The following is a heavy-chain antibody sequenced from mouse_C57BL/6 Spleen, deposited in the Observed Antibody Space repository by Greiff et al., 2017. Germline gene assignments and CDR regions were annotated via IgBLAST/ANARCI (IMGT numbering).Heavy chain of an antibody. Sequence: QVQLQQPGAELVKPGASVKMSCKASGYTFTSYWITWVKQRPGQGLEWIGDIYPGSGSTNYNEKFKSKATLTVDTSSSTAYMQLSSLTSEDSAVYYCARSRFITTVVGCFDVWGTGTTVTVSS. CDR1: GYTFTSYW. CDR3: ARSRFITTVVGCFDV. J-gene: IGHJ1*03. D-gene: IGHD1-1*01. CDR2: IYPGSGST. V-gene: IGHV1-55*01.